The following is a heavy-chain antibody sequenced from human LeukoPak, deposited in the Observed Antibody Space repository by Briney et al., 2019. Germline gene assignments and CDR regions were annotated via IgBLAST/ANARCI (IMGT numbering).Heavy chain of an antibody. V-gene: IGHV3-23*01. CDR3: AKVAYSSSWYAFDY. Sequence: GGSLRLSCAASGFTFSSYAMSWVRQAPGKGLEWVSAISGSGGSTYSADSVKGRFTISRDSSKNTLYLQMSSLRAEDTAVYYRAKVAYSSSWYAFDYWGQGTLVTVSS. D-gene: IGHD6-13*01. J-gene: IGHJ4*02. CDR2: ISGSGGST. CDR1: GFTFSSYA.